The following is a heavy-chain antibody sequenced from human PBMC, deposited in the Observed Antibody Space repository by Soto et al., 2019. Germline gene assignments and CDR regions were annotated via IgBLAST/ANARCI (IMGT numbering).Heavy chain of an antibody. CDR1: GYTFTGYY. Sequence: AASVKVSCKASGYTFTGYYIHWVRQAPGQGLEWMGWVNPNSSGTNYAQKFQGWVTMTRDTSISTAYMELSRLRSDDTAVYYCVTSRVSIAVAGETEYYFDYWGQGTLVTVSS. D-gene: IGHD6-19*01. J-gene: IGHJ4*02. V-gene: IGHV1-2*04. CDR3: VTSRVSIAVAGETEYYFDY. CDR2: VNPNSSGT.